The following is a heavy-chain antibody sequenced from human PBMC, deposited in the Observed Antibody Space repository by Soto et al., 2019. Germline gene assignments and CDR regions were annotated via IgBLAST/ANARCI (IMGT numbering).Heavy chain of an antibody. Sequence: TLSLTCTVSGGSISSGGYYWSWIRQHPGKGLEWIGYIYYSGSTYYNPSLKSRVTISVDTSKNQFSLRLSSVTAADTAVYYCARDGLTRGYYYYGMDVWGQGTTVTVSS. D-gene: IGHD3-9*01. CDR2: IYYSGST. CDR3: ARDGLTRGYYYYGMDV. CDR1: GGSISSGGYY. V-gene: IGHV4-31*03. J-gene: IGHJ6*02.